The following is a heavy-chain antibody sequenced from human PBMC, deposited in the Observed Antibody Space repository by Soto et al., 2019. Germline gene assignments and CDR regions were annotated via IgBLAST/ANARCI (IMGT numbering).Heavy chain of an antibody. V-gene: IGHV4-59*08. D-gene: IGHD2-2*01. CDR3: ARHPYCSSTSCYPSWFDP. J-gene: IGHJ5*02. CDR1: GGSISSYY. Sequence: SETLSLTCTVSGGSISSYYWSWIRQPPGKGLEWIGYFYYSGSTNYNPSLKSRVTISVDTSKNQFSLKLSSVTAADTAVYYCARHPYCSSTSCYPSWFDPWGQGTLVTVSS. CDR2: FYYSGST.